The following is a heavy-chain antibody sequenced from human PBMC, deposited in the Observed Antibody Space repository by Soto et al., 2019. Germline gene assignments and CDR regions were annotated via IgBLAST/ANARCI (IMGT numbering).Heavy chain of an antibody. Sequence: QVQLVESGGGVAQPGRSLRLSCAASGFTFSSYGMYWVRLAPGKGLEGVAIISYDGKNKHYADSVKGRFTIARDHSQNALYLQMNGLGAEDTAVYYCARAGCDGGTCYTLVGLRYGMDVWGQGTTVTVSS. CDR1: GFTFSSYG. CDR2: ISYDGKNK. D-gene: IGHD2-15*01. V-gene: IGHV3-30*03. CDR3: ARAGCDGGTCYTLVGLRYGMDV. J-gene: IGHJ6*02.